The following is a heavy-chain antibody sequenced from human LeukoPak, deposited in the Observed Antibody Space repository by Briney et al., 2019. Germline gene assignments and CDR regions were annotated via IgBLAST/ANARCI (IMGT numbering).Heavy chain of an antibody. CDR2: IIPIFGTA. CDR3: ARGRMNLYYYDSSGYRGDWFDP. CDR1: GGTFSSYA. V-gene: IGHV1-69*05. Sequence: GASVKVSCKASGGTFSSYAISWVRQAPGQGLEWMGGIIPIFGTASYAQKFQGRVSITTDESTSTAYMELSSLRSEDTAVHYCARGRMNLYYYDSSGYRGDWFDPWGQGTLVTVSS. J-gene: IGHJ5*02. D-gene: IGHD3-22*01.